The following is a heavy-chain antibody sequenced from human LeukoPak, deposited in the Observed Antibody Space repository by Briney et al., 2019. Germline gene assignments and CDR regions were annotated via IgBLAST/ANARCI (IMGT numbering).Heavy chain of an antibody. J-gene: IGHJ4*02. D-gene: IGHD4-17*01. V-gene: IGHV3-23*01. CDR1: GFSFTNYA. CDR3: ARGPPYGDFFDY. CDR2: ISGSGDST. Sequence: GGSLRLSCAASGFSFTNYAMSWVRQAHGKGLEWVSGISGSGDSTNYADSVKGRFTISRDNSKNTLYLQMSSLRAEDTAVYYCARGPPYGDFFDYWGQGTLVTVSS.